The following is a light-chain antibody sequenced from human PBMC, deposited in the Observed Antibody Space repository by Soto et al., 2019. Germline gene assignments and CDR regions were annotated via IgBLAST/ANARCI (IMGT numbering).Light chain of an antibody. Sequence: EILMTQSPATLSVSPGERVTLSCRASQSVSSYLAWYQQKPGQPPRLLIYGASTRATGSPARFSGSGSGTEFTLTISSLQSEDFAVYYCQQYNNWPRTFGQGTKVEIK. V-gene: IGKV3-15*01. CDR3: QQYNNWPRT. CDR1: QSVSSY. CDR2: GAS. J-gene: IGKJ1*01.